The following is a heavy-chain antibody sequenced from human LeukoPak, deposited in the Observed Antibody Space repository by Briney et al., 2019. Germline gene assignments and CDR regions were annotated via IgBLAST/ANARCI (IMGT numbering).Heavy chain of an antibody. D-gene: IGHD3-22*01. V-gene: IGHV1-18*01. CDR3: ARDGSADYYDSSGYPYEFDP. J-gene: IGHJ5*02. CDR2: ISAYNGNT. CDR1: GGTFSSYA. Sequence: ASVKVSCKASGGTFSSYAISWVRQAPGQGLEWMGWISAYNGNTNYAQKLQGRVTMTTDTSTSTAYMELRSLRSDDTAVYYCARDGSADYYDSSGYPYEFDPWGQGTLVTVSS.